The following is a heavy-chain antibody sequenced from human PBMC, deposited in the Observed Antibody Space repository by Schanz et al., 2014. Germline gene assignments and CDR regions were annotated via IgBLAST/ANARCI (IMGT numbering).Heavy chain of an antibody. D-gene: IGHD2-2*01. CDR2: INLNSGGS. Sequence: QVQWVQSGADVKKPGTAVKVSCKASEYTFTRHYMHWVRQAPGQGLEWMGWINLNSGGSNYAQTFQDRVTMTRDTSISTAYMELSRLRSDDTAVYYCARVLGYCSTTSCFDFDYWGQGTLVTVSS. CDR1: EYTFTRHY. CDR3: ARVLGYCSTTSCFDFDY. J-gene: IGHJ4*02. V-gene: IGHV1-2*02.